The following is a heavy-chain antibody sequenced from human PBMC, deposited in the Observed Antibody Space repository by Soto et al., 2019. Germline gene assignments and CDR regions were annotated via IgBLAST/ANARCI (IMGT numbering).Heavy chain of an antibody. CDR2: IYYSGST. J-gene: IGHJ6*02. D-gene: IGHD1-1*01. Sequence: SGTLSLTFTVSVGTISSGEYYWSWISQPPGKGLEWIGYIYYSGSTYYNPSLKSRVTISVDTSKNQFSLKLSSVTAADTAVYYCARASGTYYYYGMDVWGQGTTVNVSS. CDR3: ARASGTYYYYGMDV. CDR1: VGTISSGEYY. V-gene: IGHV4-30-4*01.